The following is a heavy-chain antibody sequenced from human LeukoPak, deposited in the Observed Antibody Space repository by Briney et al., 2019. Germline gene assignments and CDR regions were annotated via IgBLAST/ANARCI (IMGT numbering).Heavy chain of an antibody. CDR3: AKISAAAGFDY. D-gene: IGHD6-13*01. V-gene: IGHV3-48*03. CDR2: ISSSGTTI. CDR1: GFTFRTHE. J-gene: IGHJ4*02. Sequence: PGGSLRLSCAASGFTFRTHEMHWVRQAPGKGPEWVSYISSSGTTIYYADSVKGRFTISRDNSKNTLYLQMNSLRAEDTAVYYCAKISAAAGFDYWGQGTLVTVSS.